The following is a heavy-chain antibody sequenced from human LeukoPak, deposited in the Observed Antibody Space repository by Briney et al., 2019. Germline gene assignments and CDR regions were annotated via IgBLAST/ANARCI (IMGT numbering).Heavy chain of an antibody. V-gene: IGHV3-30-3*01. CDR3: ATNGPGIAVAGYVDY. D-gene: IGHD6-19*01. Sequence: GGSLRLSCAASGFTFSGYAMHWVRQAPGKGLEWVAVISYDGSTEYYADSVKGRLTISRDNSKTTLYLQMNSLRAEDAAVYYCATNGPGIAVAGYVDYWGQGTLVTVSS. CDR1: GFTFSGYA. CDR2: ISYDGSTE. J-gene: IGHJ4*02.